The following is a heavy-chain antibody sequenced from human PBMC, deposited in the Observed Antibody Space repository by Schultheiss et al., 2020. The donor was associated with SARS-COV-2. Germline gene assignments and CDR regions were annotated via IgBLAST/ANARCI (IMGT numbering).Heavy chain of an antibody. J-gene: IGHJ4*02. CDR3: ATGLELLLV. D-gene: IGHD1-7*01. Sequence: ASVKVSCKASGYTFTGYYMHWVRQAPGQGLEWMGWMNPNSGNTGYAQKFQGRVTMTTDTSTSTAYMELSSLRSEDTAVYYCATGLELLLVWGQGTLVTVSS. V-gene: IGHV1-8*02. CDR2: MNPNSGNT. CDR1: GYTFTGYY.